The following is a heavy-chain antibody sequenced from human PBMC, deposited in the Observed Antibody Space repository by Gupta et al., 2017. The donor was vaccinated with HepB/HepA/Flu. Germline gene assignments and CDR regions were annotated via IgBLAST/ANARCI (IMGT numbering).Heavy chain of an antibody. CDR1: GLMFSTYA. J-gene: IGHJ4*02. CDR3: LAWTSVGSAGV. V-gene: IGHV3-23*01. Sequence: EVQLLESGGGLVQPGGSLRLSCAASGLMFSTYAVTWVRQAPGKGLEWVATISGSGTNTFYADSVRGRFTSSRDNFKNTLYLQMNSLRDDDTAVYYCLAWTSVGSAGVWGQGTLVTVSS. D-gene: IGHD2-15*01. CDR2: ISGSGTNT.